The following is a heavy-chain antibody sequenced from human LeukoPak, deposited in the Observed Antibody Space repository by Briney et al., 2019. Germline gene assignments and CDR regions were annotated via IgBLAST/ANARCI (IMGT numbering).Heavy chain of an antibody. D-gene: IGHD6-13*01. Sequence: SETLSLTCTVSGGSISSYYWSWIRQPAGKGLEWIGRIYTSGSTNYNPSLKSRVTMSVDTSKNQFSLKLSSVTAADTAVHYCARLGPGYTTSWSNDAFAIWGQGTMVTVSS. CDR1: GGSISSYY. V-gene: IGHV4-4*07. J-gene: IGHJ3*02. CDR3: ARLGPGYTTSWSNDAFAI. CDR2: IYTSGST.